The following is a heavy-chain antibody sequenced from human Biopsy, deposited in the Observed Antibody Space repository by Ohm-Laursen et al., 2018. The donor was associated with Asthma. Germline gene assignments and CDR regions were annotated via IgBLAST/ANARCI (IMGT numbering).Heavy chain of an antibody. CDR2: INWHGGST. CDR1: GFTFVDYG. Sequence: SLRLSCAASGFTFVDYGMSWVRQAPGKGLDWVSGINWHGGSTGYADSVKGRFTISRDNAKNSLYLQMNSLRAEDTALYHCGRDMGGFGSGWFPVEFWGQGTLVTVSS. J-gene: IGHJ4*02. D-gene: IGHD6-19*01. CDR3: GRDMGGFGSGWFPVEF. V-gene: IGHV3-20*01.